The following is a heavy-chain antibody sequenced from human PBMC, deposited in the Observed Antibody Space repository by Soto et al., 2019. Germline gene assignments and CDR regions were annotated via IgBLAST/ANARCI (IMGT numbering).Heavy chain of an antibody. Sequence: ASVKVSCKASGGTFSSYAISWVRQAPGQGLEWMGGIIPIFGTANYAQKFQGRVTITADKSTSTAYMELSSLRSEATAVYYCARVPYYYDSSGYYSADAFDIWGQGTMVTVSS. V-gene: IGHV1-69*06. J-gene: IGHJ3*02. CDR3: ARVPYYYDSSGYYSADAFDI. CDR2: IIPIFGTA. CDR1: GGTFSSYA. D-gene: IGHD3-22*01.